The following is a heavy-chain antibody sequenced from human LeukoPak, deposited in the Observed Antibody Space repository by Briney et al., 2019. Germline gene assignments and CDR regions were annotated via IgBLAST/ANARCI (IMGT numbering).Heavy chain of an antibody. Sequence: PGGSLRLSCAASGFTFSSNSMKWVRQAPGKGLEWVSYISSSSTTILYADSVKGRFTISRDNAKNSLYLQMNSLRAEDTALYYCAKDGDSSSWYRGGYYFDYWGQGTLVTVSS. CDR1: GFTFSSNS. CDR3: AKDGDSSSWYRGGYYFDY. CDR2: ISSSSTTI. J-gene: IGHJ4*02. D-gene: IGHD6-13*01. V-gene: IGHV3-48*01.